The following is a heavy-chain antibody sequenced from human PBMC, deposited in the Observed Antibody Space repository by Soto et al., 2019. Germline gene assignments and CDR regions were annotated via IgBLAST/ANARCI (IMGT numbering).Heavy chain of an antibody. D-gene: IGHD3-22*01. Sequence: QVQLVQSGAEVKKPGASVKVSCKASGYMFITYGVSWVRQAPGQGLDWLGWISTYNGNTRYAERLQGRVTMTTDTTTNTAYMELRNLRSDDTAVYYCARGPTDYYDNSANYLLDYWGQGTLVTVSS. J-gene: IGHJ4*02. CDR2: ISTYNGNT. CDR3: ARGPTDYYDNSANYLLDY. CDR1: GYMFITYG. V-gene: IGHV1-18*01.